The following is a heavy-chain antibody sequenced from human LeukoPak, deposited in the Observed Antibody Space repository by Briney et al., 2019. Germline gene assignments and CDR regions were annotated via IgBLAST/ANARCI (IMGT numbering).Heavy chain of an antibody. CDR3: AANGGPFDF. D-gene: IGHD4-23*01. V-gene: IGHV3-74*01. Sequence: GGSLRLSCAASGFTFNIYWIHWVRRAPGKGLIWVSRINSDGSSTIYADSVKGRFTISRDNAENTVYLQMNSLRAEDTALYYCAANGGPFDFWGQGTLVTVSA. CDR1: GFTFNIYW. CDR2: INSDGSST. J-gene: IGHJ4*02.